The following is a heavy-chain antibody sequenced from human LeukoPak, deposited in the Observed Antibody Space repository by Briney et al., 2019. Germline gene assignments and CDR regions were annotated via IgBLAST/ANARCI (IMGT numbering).Heavy chain of an antibody. D-gene: IGHD3-10*01. CDR1: GFPVSSNY. J-gene: IGHJ5*02. Sequence: GGPLRLSCALSGFPVSSNYMSWVRQAAGKGVEWVSVIYSGGSTYHADSVKGRFTISKDKSKNTLYLQMNNLRAEGTAVYYCACYWSSGRLEPNWFYGWGQGTLVTVSS. V-gene: IGHV3-53*01. CDR3: ACYWSSGRLEPNWFYG. CDR2: IYSGGST.